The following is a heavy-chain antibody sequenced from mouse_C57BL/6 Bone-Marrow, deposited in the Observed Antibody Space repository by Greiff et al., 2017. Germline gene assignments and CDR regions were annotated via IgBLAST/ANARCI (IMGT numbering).Heavy chain of an antibody. Sequence: DVQLVESGGGLVKPGGSLTLSCAASGFTFSDYGMHWVRQAPAKGLEWVVYISSGSSTIYYADTVKGRFTISRDNSKNTLFLQMTSLRSEDTAMSYCARGYSFYYDAMAYWGQGTSVTVSS. CDR1: GFTFSDYG. CDR3: ARGYSFYYDAMAY. D-gene: IGHD2-12*01. V-gene: IGHV5-17*01. J-gene: IGHJ4*01. CDR2: ISSGSSTI.